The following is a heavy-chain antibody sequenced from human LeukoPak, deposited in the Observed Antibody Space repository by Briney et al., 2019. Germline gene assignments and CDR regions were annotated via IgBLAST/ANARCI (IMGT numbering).Heavy chain of an antibody. J-gene: IGHJ6*04. V-gene: IGHV1-24*01. CDR2: FDPEDGET. D-gene: IGHD2-2*01. Sequence: ASVKVSCKVSGYTLTELSMHWVRQAPGKGLEWMGGFDPEDGETIYAQKFQGRVTMTEGTSTDTAYMELSSLRSEDTAVYYCATRDCSSTSCYRNYYYGMDVWGKGTTVTVSS. CDR1: GYTLTELS. CDR3: ATRDCSSTSCYRNYYYGMDV.